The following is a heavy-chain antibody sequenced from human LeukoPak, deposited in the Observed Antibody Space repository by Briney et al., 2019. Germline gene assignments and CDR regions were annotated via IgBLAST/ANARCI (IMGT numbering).Heavy chain of an antibody. D-gene: IGHD6-6*01. CDR1: GFMFNSYV. CDR2: ISGSGDNT. CDR3: AKWKYSNSGIDDY. J-gene: IGHJ4*02. Sequence: GGSLRLSCAASGFMFNSYVMSWVRQAPGKGLEWVSVISGSGDNTYYADSVKGRFTISRDNSKNMLYLQMNSLRAEDTAVCYCAKWKYSNSGIDDYWGQGTLVTVSS. V-gene: IGHV3-23*01.